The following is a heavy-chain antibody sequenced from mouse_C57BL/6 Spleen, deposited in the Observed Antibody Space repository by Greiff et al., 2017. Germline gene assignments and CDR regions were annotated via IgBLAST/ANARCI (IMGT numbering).Heavy chain of an antibody. CDR3: ARQSYYYGIDY. V-gene: IGHV5-6*01. J-gene: IGHJ2*01. CDR2: ISSGGSYT. CDR1: GFTFSSYG. Sequence: EVKVVESGGDLVKPGGSLKLSCAASGFTFSSYGMSWVRQTPDKRLEWVATISSGGSYTYYPDSVKGRFTISRDNAKNTLYLQMSSLKSEDTAMYYCARQSYYYGIDYWGQGTTLTVSS. D-gene: IGHD1-1*01.